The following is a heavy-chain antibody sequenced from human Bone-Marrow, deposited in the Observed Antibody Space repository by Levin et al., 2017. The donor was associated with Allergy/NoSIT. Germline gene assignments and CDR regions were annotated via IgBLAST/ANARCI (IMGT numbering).Heavy chain of an antibody. J-gene: IGHJ4*02. CDR2: IKQDGSEK. CDR1: GFTFSSYW. Sequence: GGSLRLSCAASGFTFSSYWMSWVRQAPGKGLEWVANIKQDGSEKYYVDSVKGRFTISRDNAKNSLYLQMNSLRAEDTAVYYCARDGGSYYDSSGYYSGFDYWGQGTLVTVSS. CDR3: ARDGGSYYDSSGYYSGFDY. D-gene: IGHD3-22*01. V-gene: IGHV3-7*01.